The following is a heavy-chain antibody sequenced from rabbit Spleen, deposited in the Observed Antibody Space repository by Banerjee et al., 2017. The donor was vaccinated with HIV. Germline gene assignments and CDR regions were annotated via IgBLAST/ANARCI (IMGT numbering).Heavy chain of an antibody. CDR3: ARDSGVGPYIDGYFNL. CDR1: GVSFNDKDV. J-gene: IGHJ4*01. V-gene: IGHV1S45*01. CDR2: IYGGSGGST. D-gene: IGHD3-3*01. Sequence: QEELEESGGGLVKPEGSLTLTCKASGVSFNDKDVMCWVRQAPGKGLEWIACIYGGSGGSTWYASWAKGRSTFSKTSSTTVTLQLSSLTAADTATYFCARDSGVGPYIDGYFNLWGPGTLVTVS.